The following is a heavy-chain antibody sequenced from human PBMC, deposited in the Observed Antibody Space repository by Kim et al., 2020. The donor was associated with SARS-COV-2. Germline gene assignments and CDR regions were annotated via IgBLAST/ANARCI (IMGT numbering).Heavy chain of an antibody. CDR3: ARWNIAVANTRGVGVAFDI. Sequence: SETLSLTCAVSGGSISSSNWWSWVRQPPGKGLEWIGEIYHSGSTNYNPSLKSRVTISVDKSKNQFSLKLSSVTAADTAVYYCARWNIAVANTRGVGVAFDIWGQGTMVTVSS. J-gene: IGHJ3*02. CDR2: IYHSGST. V-gene: IGHV4-4*02. D-gene: IGHD6-19*01. CDR1: GGSISSSNW.